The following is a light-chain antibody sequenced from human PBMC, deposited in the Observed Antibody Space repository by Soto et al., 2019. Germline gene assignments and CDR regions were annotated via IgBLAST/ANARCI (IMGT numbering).Light chain of an antibody. CDR1: SSDVGHSNF. CDR3: NAQADNGKHV. CDR2: EVS. Sequence: QSALTQPPSASGSPGQSVSISCTGSSSDVGHSNFVSWYQQHPGKGHKLIIYEVSKRPSGVPDRFSGSKSGNTASLSVSGLQDEDEADYFCNAQADNGKHVFGTGTKVTVL. V-gene: IGLV2-8*01. J-gene: IGLJ1*01.